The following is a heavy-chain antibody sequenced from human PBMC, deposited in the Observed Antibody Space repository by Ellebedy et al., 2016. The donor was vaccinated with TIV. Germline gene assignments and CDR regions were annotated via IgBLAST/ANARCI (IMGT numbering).Heavy chain of an antibody. CDR1: GFSLSTSRLS. CDR2: IDLDDDK. CDR3: GRISSGWGFDY. D-gene: IGHD6-19*01. Sequence: SGPTLVKPTQTLTLTCTFSGFSLSTSRLSVSWIRHPPAKPLECLACIDLDDDKFYSTSLRTRLTISKDSSENQVVLTMTNMDPEDTATYYCGRISSGWGFDYWGQGALVTVSS. J-gene: IGHJ4*02. V-gene: IGHV2-70*17.